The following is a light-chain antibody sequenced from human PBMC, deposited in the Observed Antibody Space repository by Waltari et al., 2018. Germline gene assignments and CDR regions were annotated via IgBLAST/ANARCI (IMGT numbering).Light chain of an antibody. J-gene: IGLJ2*01. CDR2: DLT. Sequence: QSALTQPASVSGSPGQSITISCTGTSDDIGAYSYVTWYHQRPGKVPKLIIYDLTERRSGVSNRLSGSKSGSTAALTVSGLQAEDEGLFYCSAYTSRGTLKFGGGTRVTVL. V-gene: IGLV2-14*03. CDR3: SAYTSRGTLK. CDR1: SDDIGAYSY.